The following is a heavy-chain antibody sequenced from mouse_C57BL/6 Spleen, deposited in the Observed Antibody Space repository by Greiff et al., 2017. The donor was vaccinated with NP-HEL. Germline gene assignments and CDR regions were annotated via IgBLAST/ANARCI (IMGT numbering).Heavy chain of an antibody. CDR3: ARHERADYGSPCAMDY. D-gene: IGHD1-1*01. V-gene: IGHV1-62-2*01. CDR1: GYTFTEYT. J-gene: IGHJ4*01. Sequence: VKLVESGAELVKPGASVKLSCKASGYTFTEYTIHWVKQRSGQGLEWIGWFYPGSGSIKYNEKFKDKATLTADKSSSTVYMELSRLTSEDSAVYFCARHERADYGSPCAMDYWGQGTSVTVSS. CDR2: FYPGSGSI.